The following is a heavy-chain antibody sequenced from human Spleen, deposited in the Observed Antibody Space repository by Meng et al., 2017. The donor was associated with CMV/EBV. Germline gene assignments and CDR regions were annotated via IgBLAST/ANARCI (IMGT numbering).Heavy chain of an antibody. D-gene: IGHD2-15*01. Sequence: SISWVASGFAFNNYATSWVRRAPGKGLEWLSTISGSGGSTYFPGSVKGRFTISRDNSQNTLYLQMNSLRAEDTAVYYCAKDSSAMVVAALDYWVQGALVTVSS. CDR3: AKDSSAMVVAALDY. J-gene: IGHJ4*02. CDR2: ISGSGGST. CDR1: GFAFNNYA. V-gene: IGHV3-23*01.